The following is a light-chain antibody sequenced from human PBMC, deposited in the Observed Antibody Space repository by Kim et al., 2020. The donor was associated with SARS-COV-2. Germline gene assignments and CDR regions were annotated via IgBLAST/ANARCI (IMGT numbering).Light chain of an antibody. CDR3: QKSYITPFT. J-gene: IGKJ3*01. Sequence: DIQMTQSPSSLSASVGDRVTITCQTSQSISRHLNWYHQKPGRAPKLLISAASTLQGGVPSRFSGSGSETDFTLTISSLQPEDFGTYFCQKSYITPFTFGPGTKVDI. CDR2: AAS. CDR1: QSISRH. V-gene: IGKV1-39*01.